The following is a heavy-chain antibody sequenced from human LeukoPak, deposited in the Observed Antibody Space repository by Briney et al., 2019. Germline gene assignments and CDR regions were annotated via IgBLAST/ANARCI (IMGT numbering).Heavy chain of an antibody. V-gene: IGHV1-2*02. CDR3: ARVVLLWFGELRWFDP. CDR2: INPNSGGT. J-gene: IGHJ5*02. D-gene: IGHD3-10*01. Sequence: ASVKVSCKASGYTFTDYYMHWVRQAPGQGLEWMGWINPNSGGTNYAQKFQGRVTMTRDTSISTAYMELSRLRSDDTAVYYCARVVLLWFGELRWFDPWGQGTLVTVSS. CDR1: GYTFTDYY.